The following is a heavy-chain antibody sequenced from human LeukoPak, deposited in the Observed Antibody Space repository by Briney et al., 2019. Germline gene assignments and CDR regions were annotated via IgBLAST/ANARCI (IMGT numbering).Heavy chain of an antibody. D-gene: IGHD6-19*01. CDR2: ISSSSSYI. CDR1: GLIFSSYS. Sequence: GGSLRLSCAVSGLIFSSYSMNWVRQAPGKGLEWVSSISSSSSYIYYADSVKGRFTISRDNAKNSLYLQMNSLRAEDTAVYYCARDSPYSSGWYTMDWGQGTLVTVSS. CDR3: ARDSPYSSGWYTMD. J-gene: IGHJ4*02. V-gene: IGHV3-21*01.